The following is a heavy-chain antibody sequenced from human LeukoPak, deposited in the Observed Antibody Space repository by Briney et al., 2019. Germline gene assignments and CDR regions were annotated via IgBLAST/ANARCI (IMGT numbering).Heavy chain of an antibody. D-gene: IGHD3-10*02. CDR2: IIPIFGTA. CDR1: GGTFSSYA. Sequence: ASVKVSCKASGGTFSSYAISWVRQAPGQGLEWMGGIIPIFGTANHAQKFQGRVTITADESTSTAYMELSSLRSEDTAVYYCASVRGVLAAGDPWGQGTLVTVSS. V-gene: IGHV1-69*13. J-gene: IGHJ5*02. CDR3: ASVRGVLAAGDP.